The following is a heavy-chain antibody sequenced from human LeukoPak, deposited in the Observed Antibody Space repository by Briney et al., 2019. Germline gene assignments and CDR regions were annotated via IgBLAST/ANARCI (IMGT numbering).Heavy chain of an antibody. CDR2: IKQDGSEK. D-gene: IGHD6-6*01. J-gene: IGHJ6*03. Sequence: TGGSLRLSCAAPGFTFSSYWMSWVRQAPGKGLEWVANIKQDGSEKYYVDSVKGRFTISRDNAKNSLYLQMNSLRAEDTAVYYCARGGPYSSSSLYYYYYMDVWGKGTTVTVSS. CDR1: GFTFSSYW. CDR3: ARGGPYSSSSLYYYYYMDV. V-gene: IGHV3-7*01.